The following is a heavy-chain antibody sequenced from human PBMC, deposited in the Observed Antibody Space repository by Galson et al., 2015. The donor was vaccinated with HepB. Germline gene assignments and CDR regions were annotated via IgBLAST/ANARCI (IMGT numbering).Heavy chain of an antibody. V-gene: IGHV3-66*01. CDR2: IYSGGST. CDR1: GFTVSSNY. CDR3: ARWGSSWYDGFGY. Sequence: SLRLSCAASGFTVSSNYMSWVRQAPGKGLEWVSVIYSGGSTYYADSVEGRFTISRDNSKNTLYLQMNSLRAEDTAVYYCARWGSSWYDGFGYWGQGTLVTVSS. D-gene: IGHD6-13*01. J-gene: IGHJ4*02.